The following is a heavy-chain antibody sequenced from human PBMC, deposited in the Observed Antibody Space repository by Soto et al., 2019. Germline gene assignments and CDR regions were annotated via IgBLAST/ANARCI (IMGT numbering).Heavy chain of an antibody. J-gene: IGHJ6*02. CDR3: ARADYEILTGSYAMDV. Sequence: SETLSLTCTVSDDFISSYYWNWIRQPAGKGLEWIGRVSTNGATNYNPSLESRVTMSVDTSKNQFSLKLTSVTAADTAVYFCARADYEILTGSYAMDVWGQGTPLTVSS. CDR1: DDFISSYY. CDR2: VSTNGAT. V-gene: IGHV4-4*07. D-gene: IGHD3-9*01.